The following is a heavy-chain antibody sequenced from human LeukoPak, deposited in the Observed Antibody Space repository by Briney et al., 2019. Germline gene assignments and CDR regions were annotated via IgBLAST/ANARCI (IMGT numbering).Heavy chain of an antibody. CDR2: INDSGGRT. V-gene: IGHV3-23*01. D-gene: IGHD6-13*01. J-gene: IGHJ6*02. CDR1: GFTFSNFV. CDR3: AKGLRSSNYYYGMDM. Sequence: GGSLRLSCAVSGFTFSNFVMNWVRQAPGKGPEWVAGINDSGGRTHYADSVKGRFTISRANSNNTLYLHMNNLRADDTARYYCAKGLRSSNYYYGMDMWGQGTTVTVSS.